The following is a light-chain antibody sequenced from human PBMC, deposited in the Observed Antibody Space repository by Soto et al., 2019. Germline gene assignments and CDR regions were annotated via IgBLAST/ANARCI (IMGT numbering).Light chain of an antibody. Sequence: DIQMTQSPSTLSASVGDRVTITCRASQSISSWLAWYQQKPGKAPKLLIYDASSLQSGVPSGFSGSGSGTEFTLTISSLQPDDFAPYSCQQYDSYSQTFGQGTKVDI. CDR3: QQYDSYSQT. V-gene: IGKV1-5*01. CDR1: QSISSW. J-gene: IGKJ1*01. CDR2: DAS.